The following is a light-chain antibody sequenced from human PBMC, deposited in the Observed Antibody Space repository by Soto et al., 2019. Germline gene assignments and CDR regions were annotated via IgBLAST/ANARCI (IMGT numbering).Light chain of an antibody. J-gene: IGKJ1*01. CDR1: QTINTW. CDR2: DAF. CDR3: QQYNNYPWT. V-gene: IGKV1-5*01. Sequence: DIQMTQSPSTLSAPVGDSLTITCRASQTINTWLAWYQQKPGEAPKLLMYDAFTLESGVPSRFSGSGSGTEFTLTISSLQPDDFATYYCQQYNNYPWTFGQGTKVDIK.